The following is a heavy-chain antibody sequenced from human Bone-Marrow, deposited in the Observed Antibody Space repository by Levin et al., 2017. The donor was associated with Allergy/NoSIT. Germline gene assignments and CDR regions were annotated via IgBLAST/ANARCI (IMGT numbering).Heavy chain of an antibody. J-gene: IGHJ4*02. D-gene: IGHD6-13*01. Sequence: VKGRFTISRDNAKKSLYLQMSSLRTEDTAVYYCARDSSTWSSHWGQGTPVTVSS. V-gene: IGHV3-11*01. CDR3: ARDSSTWSSH.